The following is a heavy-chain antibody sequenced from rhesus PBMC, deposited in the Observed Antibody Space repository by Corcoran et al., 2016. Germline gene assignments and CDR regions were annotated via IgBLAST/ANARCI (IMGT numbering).Heavy chain of an antibody. J-gene: IGHJ3*01. V-gene: IGHV4-169*01. CDR1: GGSISSSY. D-gene: IGHD6-31*01. CDR2: IYGTGGST. CDR3: ARSGWYQGAFDF. Sequence: QLQLQESGPGLVKPSETLSVTCAVSGGSISSSYWSWIRQAPGKGLEWIGFIYGTGGSTNYNPSRKSRFTLSVDTSKNQLSLKLSSVTTADTAVYYCARSGWYQGAFDFWGQGLRVTVSS.